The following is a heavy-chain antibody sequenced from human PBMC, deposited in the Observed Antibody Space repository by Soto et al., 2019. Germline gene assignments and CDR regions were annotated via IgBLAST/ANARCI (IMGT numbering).Heavy chain of an antibody. V-gene: IGHV4-61*01. CDR2: IYYSGST. J-gene: IGHJ2*01. D-gene: IGHD4-17*01. CDR3: ARDRPTVVRYFDL. Sequence: QVQLQESGPGLVKPSETLSLTCTVSGGSVSSGSYYWSWIRQPPGKGLEWIGYIYYSGSTNYNPSLKRRVTISVDTSKNQFSLKLSSVTAADTAVYYCARDRPTVVRYFDLWGRGTLVTVSS. CDR1: GGSVSSGSYY.